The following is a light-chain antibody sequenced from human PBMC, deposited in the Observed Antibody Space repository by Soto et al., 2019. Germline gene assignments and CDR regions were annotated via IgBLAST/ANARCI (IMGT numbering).Light chain of an antibody. CDR3: SSYTNINTRACV. J-gene: IGLJ1*01. CDR1: TVEIGSYNR. V-gene: IGLV2-14*01. CDR2: EVT. Sequence: QSALTQPASVSGSPGQSITISCPETTVEIGSYNRVSWYQQHPGKAPKLIIYEVTDRPSGVSNRFSGSKSGNTASLTISGLQAEDEAEYYCSSYTNINTRACVFGTGTKLTVL.